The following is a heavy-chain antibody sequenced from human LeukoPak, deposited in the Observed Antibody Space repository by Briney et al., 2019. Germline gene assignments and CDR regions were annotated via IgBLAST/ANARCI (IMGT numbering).Heavy chain of an antibody. Sequence: SETLSLTCTVSGISISSYDWSWIRQPPGKGLEWIGYIYDSGSTNYNPSPKSRVTISLDTSMNQFSLKLSSVTAADTAVYYCASLTTAEAFDIWGKGTMVTVSS. D-gene: IGHD3-22*01. J-gene: IGHJ3*02. CDR3: ASLTTAEAFDI. CDR1: GISISSYD. CDR2: IYDSGST. V-gene: IGHV4-59*01.